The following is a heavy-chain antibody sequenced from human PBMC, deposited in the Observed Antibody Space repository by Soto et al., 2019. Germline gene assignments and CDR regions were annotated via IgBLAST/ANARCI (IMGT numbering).Heavy chain of an antibody. Sequence: SETLSLTCTVSGGSISSSSYYWTWVRQPPGKGLEWIGHIQYSGSTNYNPSLKSRVNISVDTSKNQVSLKVSSVTAADTAIYYCARDRSEGGYTMDVWGQGTTVTVSS. D-gene: IGHD3-3*01. CDR1: GGSISSSSYY. CDR2: IQYSGST. J-gene: IGHJ6*02. CDR3: ARDRSEGGYTMDV. V-gene: IGHV4-61*01.